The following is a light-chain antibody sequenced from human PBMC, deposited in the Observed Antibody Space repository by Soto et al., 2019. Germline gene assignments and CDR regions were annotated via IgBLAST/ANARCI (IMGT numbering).Light chain of an antibody. J-gene: IGKJ1*01. V-gene: IGKV1-33*01. Sequence: DIQMTQSPSSLSASVGDRVTITCHASQDISHYLNWYQQKPGKAPKLLIYDASNLETGVPSKFSGSGSGTDFIFTISSLQPEDIATYYCQQFNNLPWTFGQGTKVEIE. CDR3: QQFNNLPWT. CDR1: QDISHY. CDR2: DAS.